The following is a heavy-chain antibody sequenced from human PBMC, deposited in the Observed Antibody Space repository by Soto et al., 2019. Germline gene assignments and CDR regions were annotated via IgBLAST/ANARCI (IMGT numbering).Heavy chain of an antibody. Sequence: QVHLVQSGAEVKKPGASVRVSCQASGYTFTSFPMHWVRQAPGQRLEWMGWINPATGDTGYSQKFQGRVTITRDTSASTASMELSSLTSEDTAIYFCARKDYYGSGSYHFDSWGQGTLVIVSS. V-gene: IGHV1-3*01. CDR2: INPATGDT. CDR3: ARKDYYGSGSYHFDS. CDR1: GYTFTSFP. D-gene: IGHD3-10*01. J-gene: IGHJ4*02.